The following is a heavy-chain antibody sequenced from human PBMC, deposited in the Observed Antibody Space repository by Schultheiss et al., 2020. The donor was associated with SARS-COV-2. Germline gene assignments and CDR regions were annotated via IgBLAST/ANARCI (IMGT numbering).Heavy chain of an antibody. CDR3: ASPKRGYSYGYIDY. Sequence: GGSLRLSCAASGFTFSSYGMHWVRQAPGKGPEWVAVIWFDGNNKYYADSVKGRFTISRDNSKNTLYLQMNSLRAEDTAVYYCASPKRGYSYGYIDYWGQGTLVTVSS. V-gene: IGHV3-33*01. J-gene: IGHJ4*02. D-gene: IGHD5-18*01. CDR2: IWFDGNNK. CDR1: GFTFSSYG.